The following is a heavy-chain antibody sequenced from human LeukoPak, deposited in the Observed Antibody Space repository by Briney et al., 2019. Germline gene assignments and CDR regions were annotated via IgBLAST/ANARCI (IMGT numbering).Heavy chain of an antibody. J-gene: IGHJ4*02. CDR2: ISGSGGST. Sequence: PGGSLRLSCAASGFTFSSHAMSWVRQAPGKGLEWVSAISGSGGSTYYADSVKGRFTISRDNSKNTLYLQMNSLRAEDTAVYYCAKDRWGYCSGGSCYTLDYWGQGTLVTVSS. CDR1: GFTFSSHA. D-gene: IGHD2-15*01. CDR3: AKDRWGYCSGGSCYTLDY. V-gene: IGHV3-23*01.